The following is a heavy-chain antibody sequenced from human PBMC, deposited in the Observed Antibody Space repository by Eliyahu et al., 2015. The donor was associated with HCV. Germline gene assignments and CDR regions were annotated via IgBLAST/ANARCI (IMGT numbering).Heavy chain of an antibody. Sequence: QVTLTESGPALVKPTQTLTLTCTFSGFSLTTNKMCVNWIRQPPGKALEWLARVDWDDDKYHHPTPKTRLTISKDTSRNQVVLTMTNMDPVDTATYYCARIIAGPDYLDSWGQGTLVTVSP. CDR1: GFSLTTNKMC. CDR3: ARIIAGPDYLDS. V-gene: IGHV2-70*15. D-gene: IGHD1-14*01. J-gene: IGHJ4*02. CDR2: VDWDDDK.